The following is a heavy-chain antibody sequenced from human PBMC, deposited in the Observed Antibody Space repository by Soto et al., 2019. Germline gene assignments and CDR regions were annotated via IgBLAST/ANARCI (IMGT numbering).Heavy chain of an antibody. D-gene: IGHD3-3*01. CDR1: GGTFSSYA. V-gene: IGHV1-69*13. CDR3: ATKIFGVVPVPYYFDY. J-gene: IGHJ4*02. Sequence: GASVKVSCKASGGTFSSYAISWVRQAPGQGLEWMGGIIPIFGTANYAQKFQGRVTITADESTSTAYMELSSLRSEDTAVYYCATKIFGVVPVPYYFDYWGQGTLVTVSS. CDR2: IIPIFGTA.